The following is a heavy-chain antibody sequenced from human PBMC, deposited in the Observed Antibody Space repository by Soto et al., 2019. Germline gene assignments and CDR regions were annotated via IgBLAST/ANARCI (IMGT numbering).Heavy chain of an antibody. D-gene: IGHD2-8*01. Sequence: SVKVSCKASGGTFSSYAISWVRQAPGQGLEWMGGIIPIFGTANYAQKFQGRVTITADESTSTAYMELSSLRSEDTAVYYCARHYCTNGVCYTMGVSYYYGMDVWGQGTTVTVSS. V-gene: IGHV1-69*13. J-gene: IGHJ6*02. CDR2: IIPIFGTA. CDR3: ARHYCTNGVCYTMGVSYYYGMDV. CDR1: GGTFSSYA.